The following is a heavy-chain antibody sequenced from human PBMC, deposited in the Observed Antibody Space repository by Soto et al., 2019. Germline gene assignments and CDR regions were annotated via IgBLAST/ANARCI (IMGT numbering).Heavy chain of an antibody. D-gene: IGHD6-19*01. J-gene: IGHJ3*02. V-gene: IGHV3-30*18. Sequence: QVQLVESGGGVVQPGRSLRLSCAASGFTFSSYGMHWVRQAPGKGLEWVAVISYDGSNKYYADSVKGRFTISRDKSKNTLYLQMNSLIAEDTAVYYCAKELLAVAGSRDAFEIWGQGTMVTVSS. CDR1: GFTFSSYG. CDR2: ISYDGSNK. CDR3: AKELLAVAGSRDAFEI.